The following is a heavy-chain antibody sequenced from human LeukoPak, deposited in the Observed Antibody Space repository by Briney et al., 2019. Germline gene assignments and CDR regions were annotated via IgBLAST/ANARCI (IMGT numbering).Heavy chain of an antibody. CDR3: ARGSYGDYANDY. CDR1: GFTFSSYS. J-gene: IGHJ4*02. D-gene: IGHD4-17*01. V-gene: IGHV3-21*01. Sequence: KPGGSLRLSCAASGFTFSSYSMNWVRQAPGKGLEWVSSIGSSSSYIYYADSVKGRFTISRDNAKNSLYLQMNSLRAEDTAVYYCARGSYGDYANDYWGQGTLATVSS. CDR2: IGSSSSYI.